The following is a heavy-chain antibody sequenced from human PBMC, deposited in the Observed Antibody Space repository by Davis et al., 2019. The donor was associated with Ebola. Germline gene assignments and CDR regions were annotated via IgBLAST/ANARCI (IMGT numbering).Heavy chain of an antibody. D-gene: IGHD2-15*01. CDR1: GYTFINYD. Sequence: ASVKVSCKASGYTFINYDVYWVRQRTGQGLEWIGWMNPNSANTGYGKQFQGRVTMTRNTSISTAYMELSSLTSEDTAVYYCARILIVVVVAARSLGCMDVWGQGTTVTVSS. V-gene: IGHV1-8*01. CDR3: ARILIVVVVAARSLGCMDV. CDR2: MNPNSANT. J-gene: IGHJ6*02.